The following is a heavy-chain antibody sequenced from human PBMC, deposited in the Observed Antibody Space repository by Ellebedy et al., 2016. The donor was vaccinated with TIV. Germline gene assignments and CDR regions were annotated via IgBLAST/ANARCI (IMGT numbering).Heavy chain of an antibody. Sequence: MPSETLSLTCAVYGGSFSGYYWSWIRQPPGKGLEWIGEINHSGSTNYNPSLKSRVTVSVDTSKNQFSLKLSSVTAADTAVYYCARLAGYYYYYGMDVWGQGTTVTVSS. J-gene: IGHJ6*02. CDR1: GGSFSGYY. V-gene: IGHV4-34*01. CDR2: INHSGST. CDR3: ARLAGYYYYYGMDV.